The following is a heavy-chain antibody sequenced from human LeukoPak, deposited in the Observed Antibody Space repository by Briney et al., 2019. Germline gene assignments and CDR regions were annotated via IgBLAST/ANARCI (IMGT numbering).Heavy chain of an antibody. V-gene: IGHV4-59*08. CDR2: IYYSGST. J-gene: IGHJ3*02. Sequence: PLETLSLTCTVSGGSISSYYWSWIRQPPGKGLEWIGYIYYSGSTNYNPSLKSRVTISVDTSKNQFSLKLSSVTAADTAVYYCARHGDAFDIWGQGTMVTVSS. CDR1: GGSISSYY. CDR3: ARHGDAFDI.